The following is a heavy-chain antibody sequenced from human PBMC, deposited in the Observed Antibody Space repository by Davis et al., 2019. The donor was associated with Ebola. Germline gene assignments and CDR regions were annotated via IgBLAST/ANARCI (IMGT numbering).Heavy chain of an antibody. CDR1: GFTFSSYG. Sequence: GESLKISCAASGFTFSSYGMSWVRQAPGKGLEWVSFISSSSNYIYYADSVKGRFTVSRDNAKNSLYLQMNSLRAEDTAVYYCVRDPALVVTGGGWFFGLWGRGTLVTVSS. CDR2: ISSSSNYI. V-gene: IGHV3-21*01. CDR3: VRDPALVVTGGGWFFGL. D-gene: IGHD2-21*02. J-gene: IGHJ2*01.